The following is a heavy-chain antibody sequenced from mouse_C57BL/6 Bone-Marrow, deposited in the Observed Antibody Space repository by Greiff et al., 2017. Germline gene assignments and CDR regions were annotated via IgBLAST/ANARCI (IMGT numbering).Heavy chain of an antibody. V-gene: IGHV5-17*01. J-gene: IGHJ1*03. CDR2: ISSGSSTI. CDR3: ARRSYNPYWYCDV. Sequence: EVQGVESGGGLVKPGGSLKLSCAASGFTFSDYGMHWVRQAPEKGLEWVAYISSGSSTIYYADTVKGRFTIARDNAKNTLFLQMTSLRSEDTAMYYCARRSYNPYWYCDVWGTGTTVTVSS. CDR1: GFTFSDYG. D-gene: IGHD1-1*01.